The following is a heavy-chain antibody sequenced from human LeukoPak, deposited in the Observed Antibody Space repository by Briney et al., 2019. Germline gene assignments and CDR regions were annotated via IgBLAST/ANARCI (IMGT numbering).Heavy chain of an antibody. CDR3: ASLGYCSGGSCYFDY. Sequence: GGSLRLSCVASGFTVSSNYMSWVRQAPGKGLEWVSVIYSGGSTYYADSVKGRFTISRDNSKNTLYLQMNSLRAEDTAVYYCASLGYCSGGSCYFDYWGQGTLVTVSS. D-gene: IGHD2-15*01. CDR1: GFTVSSNY. J-gene: IGHJ4*02. V-gene: IGHV3-53*01. CDR2: IYSGGST.